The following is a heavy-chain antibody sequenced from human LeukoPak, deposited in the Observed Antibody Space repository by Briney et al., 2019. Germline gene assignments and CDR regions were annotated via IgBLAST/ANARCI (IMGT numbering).Heavy chain of an antibody. J-gene: IGHJ1*01. D-gene: IGHD3-22*01. V-gene: IGHV4-39*01. Sequence: SETLSLTCSVSGDSISRSDSYWDWIRQPPGKGLEWIGTIYYSGRTYDRPALKSRITMSVKRTNNRFSLNLRSVTATDTAVYYCARRRYYDGSGYLEWGQGTLLSVSS. CDR3: ARRRYYDGSGYLE. CDR2: IYYSGRT. CDR1: GDSISRSDSY.